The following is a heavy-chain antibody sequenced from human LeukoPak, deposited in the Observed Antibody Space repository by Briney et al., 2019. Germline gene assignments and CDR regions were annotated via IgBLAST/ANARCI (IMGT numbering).Heavy chain of an antibody. CDR2: IYSGGST. V-gene: IGHV3-66*01. CDR3: ARFFDSSGWYTYHY. Sequence: PGGSLRLSCAASGFTFSSYGMHWVRQAPGKGLESVSVIYSGGSTYYADSVKGRFTISRDNSKNTLYLQMNSLRAEDTAVYYCARFFDSSGWYTYHYWGQGILVTVSS. J-gene: IGHJ4*02. D-gene: IGHD6-19*01. CDR1: GFTFSSYG.